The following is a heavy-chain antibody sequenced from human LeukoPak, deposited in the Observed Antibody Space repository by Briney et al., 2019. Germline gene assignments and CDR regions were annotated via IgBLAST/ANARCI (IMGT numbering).Heavy chain of an antibody. D-gene: IGHD6-19*01. CDR2: IIPIFGTA. J-gene: IGHJ5*02. V-gene: IGHV1-69*01. CDR3: ARLPSGYSSGWTGGVNWFDP. CDR1: GGTFSSYA. Sequence: GSSVKVSCKASGGTFSSYAISWGRQAPGQGLEWMGGIIPIFGTANYAQKFQGRVTITADESTSTAYMELSSLRSEDTAVYYCARLPSGYSSGWTGGVNWFDPWGQGTLVTVSS.